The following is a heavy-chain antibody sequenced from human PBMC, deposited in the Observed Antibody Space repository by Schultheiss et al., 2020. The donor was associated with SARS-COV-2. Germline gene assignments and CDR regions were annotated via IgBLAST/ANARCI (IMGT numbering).Heavy chain of an antibody. CDR2: IYHSGIT. Sequence: SQTLSLTCTVSGGSISSYYWIWLRQPPGKGLEWIGYIYHSGITNQNPSLKSRVTMSVDTSKNQFSLHLSSVTAADTAVYYCARAPLLGYCSGGSCYRDWGQGTLVTVSS. D-gene: IGHD2-15*01. CDR3: ARAPLLGYCSGGSCYRD. CDR1: GGSISSYY. J-gene: IGHJ4*02. V-gene: IGHV4-59*01.